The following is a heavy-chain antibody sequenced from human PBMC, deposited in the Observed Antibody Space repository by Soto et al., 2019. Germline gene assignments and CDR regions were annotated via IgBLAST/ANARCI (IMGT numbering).Heavy chain of an antibody. Sequence: PSESRSRTGTVSGGSITPSYWSWIRRPPGKGLEWIAYIYDTGISGYTPSTSYNPSLKSRVTMSVDTSKSQFSLKLTSVTAADTAVYYCARGEDAFFYYGLDVWGQGITVTVSS. V-gene: IGHV4-59*01. CDR1: GGSITPSY. CDR2: IYDTGISGYTPST. CDR3: ARGEDAFFYYGLDV. J-gene: IGHJ6*02.